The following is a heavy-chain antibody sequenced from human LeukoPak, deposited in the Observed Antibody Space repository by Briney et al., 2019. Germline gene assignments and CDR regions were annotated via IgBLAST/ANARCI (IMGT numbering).Heavy chain of an antibody. CDR2: ISHDEGT. V-gene: IGHV4-34*01. CDR3: ASRPATAPRVGYYYYYMDV. J-gene: IGHJ6*03. Sequence: SQTLSLTCDIYGESFTDPHLSWIRQPPGKGLEWIGAISHDEGTNYNPSLKSRVTISVDTSKNQFSLKLSSVTAADTAVYYCASRPATAPRVGYYYYYMDVWGKGTTVTVSS. D-gene: IGHD5-18*01. CDR1: GESFTDPH.